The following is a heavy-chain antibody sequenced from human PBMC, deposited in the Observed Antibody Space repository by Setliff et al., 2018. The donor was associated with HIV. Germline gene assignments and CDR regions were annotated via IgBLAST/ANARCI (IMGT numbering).Heavy chain of an antibody. Sequence: PGGSLRLSCAASGFTFSDYWMTWVRQAPGKGLEWVANIKQDGSEKYCVDSVKGRFTISRDNAKNTLYLQMSSLRADDTAVYYCARVDDDYVWARTYFDYWGQGSLVTVSS. D-gene: IGHD3-16*01. CDR3: ARVDDDYVWARTYFDY. CDR1: GFTFSDYW. CDR2: IKQDGSEK. V-gene: IGHV3-7*01. J-gene: IGHJ4*02.